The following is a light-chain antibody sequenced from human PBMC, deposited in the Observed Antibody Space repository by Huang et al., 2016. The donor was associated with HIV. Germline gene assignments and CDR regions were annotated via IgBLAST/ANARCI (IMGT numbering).Light chain of an antibody. Sequence: EIVMTQSPATLSVSPGERATLSCRASQTVSNNLAWYQQTPGQAPRLLSHGASTRATGIPARFSGSGSGTEFTLTISSLQSEDFAVYYCQQYHNWPPWTFGQGTKVEVK. CDR2: GAS. V-gene: IGKV3-15*01. CDR1: QTVSNN. CDR3: QQYHNWPPWT. J-gene: IGKJ1*01.